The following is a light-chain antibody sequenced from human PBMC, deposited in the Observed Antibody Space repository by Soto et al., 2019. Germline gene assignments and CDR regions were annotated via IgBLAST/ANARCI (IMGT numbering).Light chain of an antibody. CDR2: DAS. J-gene: IGKJ5*01. V-gene: IGKV1-33*01. CDR1: QDVSNY. CDR3: QQYSNLIT. Sequence: DIQMNQSPSSLSASVGDRVTITCQASQDVSNYLNWYQQKLGKAPKLLIYDASNLETGVPSRFSGSGSGTYFSFTISSLQPEDFATYYCQQYSNLITFGQGTRLEIK.